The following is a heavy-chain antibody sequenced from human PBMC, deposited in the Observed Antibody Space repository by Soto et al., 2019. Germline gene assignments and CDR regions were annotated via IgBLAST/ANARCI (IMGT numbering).Heavy chain of an antibody. V-gene: IGHV3-23*01. CDR3: AKPIGRGWNYSQASAYDV. Sequence: EGQLLESGGGLVRPGGSLRLSCAASGFTFTGFGMHWVRQAPGKGLEWVAGLSGSGDSKYYAESVKGRFTISRDNSRNTLFLEMDSLRVEDSAVYFCAKPIGRGWNYSQASAYDVWGQGTIVTVSS. D-gene: IGHD1-7*01. J-gene: IGHJ3*01. CDR1: GFTFTGFG. CDR2: LSGSGDSK.